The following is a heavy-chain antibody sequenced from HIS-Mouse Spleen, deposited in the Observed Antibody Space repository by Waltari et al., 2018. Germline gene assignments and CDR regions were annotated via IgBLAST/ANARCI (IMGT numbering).Heavy chain of an antibody. D-gene: IGHD6-13*01. V-gene: IGHV4-39*07. CDR1: GGSISSSSYY. J-gene: IGHJ2*01. CDR2: IYYSWST. Sequence: QLQLQESGPGLVKPSETLSLTCTVSGGSISSSSYYWGWIRQPPGKGLEWIGSIYYSWSTYYNPSLQSRVTISVDTSKNQFSLQLSSVTAADTAVYYCAREIPYSSSWYDWYFDLWGRGTLVTVSS. CDR3: AREIPYSSSWYDWYFDL.